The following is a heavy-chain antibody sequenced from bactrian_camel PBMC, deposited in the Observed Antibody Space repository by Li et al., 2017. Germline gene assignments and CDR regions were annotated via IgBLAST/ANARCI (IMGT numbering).Heavy chain of an antibody. J-gene: IGHJ4*01. CDR2: QRDAAT. Sequence: LVESGGGSVQAGGSLRLSCKTSGLPVSAHCLGWWRQAPGKEREGVAAQRDAATYYADSVKGRFTISQDNDKNILYLQMNDLKPEDAGMYYCAAATGCTAGGMFHGKHYWGQGTQVTVS. V-gene: IGHV3S55*01. CDR3: AAATGCTAGGMFHGKHY. CDR1: GLPVSAHC. D-gene: IGHD7*01.